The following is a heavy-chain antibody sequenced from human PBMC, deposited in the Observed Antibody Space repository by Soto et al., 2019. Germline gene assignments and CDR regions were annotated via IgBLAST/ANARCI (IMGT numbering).Heavy chain of an antibody. CDR3: ARGKFLEWLLGTRYYYYGMDV. J-gene: IGHJ6*02. CDR1: GGSFSGYY. D-gene: IGHD3-3*01. V-gene: IGHV4-34*01. Sequence: SETLSLTCAVYGGSFSGYYWSWIRQPPGKGLEWIGEINHSGSTNYNPSLKSRVTISVDTSKNQFSLKLSSVTAADTAVYYCARGKFLEWLLGTRYYYYGMDVWGQGTTVTVSS. CDR2: INHSGST.